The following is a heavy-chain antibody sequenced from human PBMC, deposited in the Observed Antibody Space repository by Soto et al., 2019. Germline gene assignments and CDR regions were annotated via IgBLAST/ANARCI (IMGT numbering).Heavy chain of an antibody. V-gene: IGHV4-30-2*01. CDR3: ARGAPDLYDILTGYKYYFGY. CDR2: IYHSGST. J-gene: IGHJ4*02. D-gene: IGHD3-9*01. CDR1: GGSISSGGYS. Sequence: PSETLSLTCAVSGGSISSGGYSWSWIRQPPGKGLEWIGYIYHSGSTYYNPSLKSRVTISVDRSKNQFSLKLSSVTAADTAVYYCARGAPDLYDILTGYKYYFGYWGQGTLVTVSS.